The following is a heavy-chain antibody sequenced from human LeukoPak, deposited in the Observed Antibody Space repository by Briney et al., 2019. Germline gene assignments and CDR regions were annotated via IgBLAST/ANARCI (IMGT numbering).Heavy chain of an antibody. J-gene: IGHJ6*03. CDR3: ARVRQSITMIVVVMARKYYYYMDV. V-gene: IGHV4-59*11. CDR1: GDSFSSHY. Sequence: PSETLSLTCAVSGDSFSSHYWTWIRQSPGTGLEWIGYISHIGRTNYNSSLKSRVTISIDTSKNQFSLKLSSVTAADTAVYYCARVRQSITMIVVVMARKYYYYMDVWGKGTTVTVSS. CDR2: ISHIGRT. D-gene: IGHD3-22*01.